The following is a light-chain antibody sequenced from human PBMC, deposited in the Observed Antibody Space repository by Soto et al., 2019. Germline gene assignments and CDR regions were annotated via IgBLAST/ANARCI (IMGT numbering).Light chain of an antibody. J-gene: IGKJ5*01. Sequence: EIVLTHSPATLSLSPWEIATLSCGASQSVSSYLAWYQQKPGQAPRLLIYDASNRATGIPARFSGSGSGTDFTLTISSLEPEDFAVYYCQQRSNWPCGVTFGQGTRLEIK. CDR2: DAS. CDR1: QSVSSY. CDR3: QQRSNWPCGVT. V-gene: IGKV3-11*01.